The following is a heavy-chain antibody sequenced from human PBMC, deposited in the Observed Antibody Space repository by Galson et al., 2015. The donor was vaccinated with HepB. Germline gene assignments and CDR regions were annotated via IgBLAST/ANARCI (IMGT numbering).Heavy chain of an antibody. CDR3: AKDPWGYNSGWTGTFDI. J-gene: IGHJ3*02. CDR1: GFSFRDYA. D-gene: IGHD6-19*01. Sequence: ASGFSFRDYAMTWVRQAPGKGLEWVSTISGSGGDTLYADSVKGRFIISRDNSKNTLYLEMNSLRVDDTAVYSCAKDPWGYNSGWTGTFDIWGQGTLVTVSS. CDR2: ISGSGGDT. V-gene: IGHV3-23*01.